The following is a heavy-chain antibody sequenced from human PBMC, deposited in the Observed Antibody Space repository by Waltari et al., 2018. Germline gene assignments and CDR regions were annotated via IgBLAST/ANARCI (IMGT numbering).Heavy chain of an antibody. CDR2: ITHSGST. CDR3: AREEVYCSGGSCYSLYGWFDT. Sequence: QEQLQQWGAGLLKPSETLSLTCAVYGGSFSGYYWSWIRPPPGKGLELIGEITHSGSTNYNPSLKSRVTISVDTSKNQFSLKLSSVTAADTAVYYCAREEVYCSGGSCYSLYGWFDTWGQGTLVTVSS. J-gene: IGHJ5*02. CDR1: GGSFSGYY. V-gene: IGHV4-34*01. D-gene: IGHD2-15*01.